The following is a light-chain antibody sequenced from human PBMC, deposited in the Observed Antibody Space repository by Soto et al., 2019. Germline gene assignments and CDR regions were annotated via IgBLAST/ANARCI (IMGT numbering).Light chain of an antibody. CDR2: GNI. V-gene: IGLV1-40*01. J-gene: IGLJ1*01. CDR3: QSYDSTLSARYV. CDR1: SSNIGAGYD. Sequence: QSVLTQPPSVSGAPGQRVTISCTGSSSNIGAGYDVHWYQQRPGTAPKLLILGNINRPSGVPDRFSGSKSGTSASLAITGLQAEDEGDYYCQSYDSTLSARYVFGTGTKATVL.